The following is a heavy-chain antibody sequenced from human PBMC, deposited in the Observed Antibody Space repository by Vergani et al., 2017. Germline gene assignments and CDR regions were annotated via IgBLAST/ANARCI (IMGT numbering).Heavy chain of an antibody. V-gene: IGHV1-69-2*01. D-gene: IGHD3-10*01. Sequence: EVQLVQSGAEVKKPGATVKISCKVSGYTFTDYYMHWVQQAPGKGLEWMGLVDPEDGETIYAEKFQGRVTMTTDTSTSTAYMELRSLRSDDTAVYYCARNTMVRGVSSEKYYYYGMDVWGQGTTVTVSS. J-gene: IGHJ6*02. CDR2: VDPEDGET. CDR3: ARNTMVRGVSSEKYYYYGMDV. CDR1: GYTFTDYY.